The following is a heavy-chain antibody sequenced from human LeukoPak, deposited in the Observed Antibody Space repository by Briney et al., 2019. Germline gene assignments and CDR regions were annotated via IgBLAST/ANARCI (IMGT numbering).Heavy chain of an antibody. V-gene: IGHV1-8*01. J-gene: IGHJ4*02. Sequence: ASVKVSCKASGYTFTSYDINWVRQATGQGLAWMGWMNPNSGNTGYAQKFQGRVTMTRNTSISTAYMELSSLRSEDTAVYYCARVRQSSGSYRKVLDYWGQGTLVTVSS. CDR3: ARVRQSSGSYRKVLDY. CDR1: GYTFTSYD. CDR2: MNPNSGNT. D-gene: IGHD3-10*01.